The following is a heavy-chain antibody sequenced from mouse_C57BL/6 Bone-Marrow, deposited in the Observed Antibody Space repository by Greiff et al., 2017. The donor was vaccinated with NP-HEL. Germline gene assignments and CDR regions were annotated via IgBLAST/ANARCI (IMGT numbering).Heavy chain of an antibody. CDR1: GFTFTDYY. D-gene: IGHD2-4*01. CDR3: ARYGGDYDGPYYYAMDY. CDR2: IRNKANGYTT. V-gene: IGHV7-3*01. Sequence: DVHLVESGGGLVQPGGSLSLSCAASGFTFTDYYMSWVRQPPGKALEWLGFIRNKANGYTTEYSASVKGRFTISRDNSQSILYLQMNALRAEDSATYYCARYGGDYDGPYYYAMDYWGQGTSVTVSS. J-gene: IGHJ4*01.